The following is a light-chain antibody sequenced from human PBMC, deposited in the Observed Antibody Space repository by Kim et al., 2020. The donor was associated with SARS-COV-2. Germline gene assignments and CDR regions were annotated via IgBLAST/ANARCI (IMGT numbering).Light chain of an antibody. CDR3: LQDYNYPYT. Sequence: SASVGDRVTITCRASQGIRNDLGWYQQKPGKVPKLLIYAASSLQSGVPSRFSGSGSGTDFTLTISSLQPEDFATYYCLQDYNYPYTFGQGTKLEI. CDR2: AAS. J-gene: IGKJ2*01. V-gene: IGKV1-6*01. CDR1: QGIRND.